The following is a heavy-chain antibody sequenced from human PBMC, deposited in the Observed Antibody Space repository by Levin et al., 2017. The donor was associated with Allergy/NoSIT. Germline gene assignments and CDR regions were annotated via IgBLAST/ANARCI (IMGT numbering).Heavy chain of an antibody. CDR2: INHSGST. Sequence: SETLSLTCAVYGGSFSGYYWSWIRQPPGKGLESIGEINHSGSTNYNPSLKSRVTISVDTSKNQFSLKLSSVTAADTAVYYCARIPYYSYYYMDVWGKGTTVTVSS. V-gene: IGHV4-34*01. J-gene: IGHJ6*03. CDR1: GGSFSGYY. CDR3: ARIPYYSYYYMDV.